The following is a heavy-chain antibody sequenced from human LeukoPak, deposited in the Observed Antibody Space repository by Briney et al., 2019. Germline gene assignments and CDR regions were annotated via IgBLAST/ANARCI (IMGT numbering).Heavy chain of an antibody. CDR3: ARHYPRITMVRGVTQQGRVGTRYNWFDP. D-gene: IGHD3-10*01. J-gene: IGHJ5*02. CDR2: IYYSGST. V-gene: IGHV4-39*01. Sequence: KPSETLSLTCTVSGGSISSRSYYWGWIRQPPGEGLEWIGSIYYSGSTYYNPSLKSRVTISVDTSKNQFSLKLSSVTAADTAVYYCARHYPRITMVRGVTQQGRVGTRYNWFDPWGQGTLVTVSS. CDR1: GGSISSRSYY.